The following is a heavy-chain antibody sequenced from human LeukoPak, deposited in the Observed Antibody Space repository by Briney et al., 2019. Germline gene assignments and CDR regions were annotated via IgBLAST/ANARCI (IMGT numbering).Heavy chain of an antibody. V-gene: IGHV3-66*01. J-gene: IGHJ4*02. Sequence: GGSLRLSCAASGFTVSNSYMSWVRQAPGKGLEWVSVIYSGGSTYYAGSVKGRFTISRDSSKNSLLLQMTSLRADDTALYYCVYGDFVRTVNYFDYWGQGTLVTVSS. D-gene: IGHD4-17*01. CDR1: GFTVSNSY. CDR3: VYGDFVRTVNYFDY. CDR2: IYSGGST.